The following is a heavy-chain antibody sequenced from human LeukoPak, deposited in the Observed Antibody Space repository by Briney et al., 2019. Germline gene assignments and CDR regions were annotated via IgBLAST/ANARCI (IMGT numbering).Heavy chain of an antibody. CDR2: INHSGST. V-gene: IGHV4-34*01. CDR3: ARGSSRYYYDSSGYRPPSFDY. CDR1: GGSFSGYY. Sequence: SETLSLTCAVYGGSFSGYYWSWIRQPPGKGLEWIGEINHSGSTNYNPSLKSRVTISVDTSKNQFSLKLSSVTAADTAVYYCARGSSRYYYDSSGYRPPSFDYWGQGTLVTVSS. D-gene: IGHD3-22*01. J-gene: IGHJ4*02.